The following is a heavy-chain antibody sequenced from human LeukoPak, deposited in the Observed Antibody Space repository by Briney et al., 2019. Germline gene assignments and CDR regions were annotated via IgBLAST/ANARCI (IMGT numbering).Heavy chain of an antibody. D-gene: IGHD6-13*01. CDR1: GFTVSDYS. Sequence: PGGSLRLSCAASGFTVSDYSMAWVRQAPGKGLEWVSAISGSGSYTYYADSVKGRFTISRDNSKNTLYLQMNSLRAEDTAVYYCAKDGAAVPLYYFDYWGQGTLVTVSS. J-gene: IGHJ4*02. CDR3: AKDGAAVPLYYFDY. V-gene: IGHV3-23*01. CDR2: ISGSGSYT.